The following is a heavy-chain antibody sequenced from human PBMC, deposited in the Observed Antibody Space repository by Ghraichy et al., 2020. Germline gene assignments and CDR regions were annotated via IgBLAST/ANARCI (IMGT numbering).Heavy chain of an antibody. V-gene: IGHV1-24*01. D-gene: IGHD1-20*01. J-gene: IGHJ3*02. CDR1: GYTLTELS. Sequence: ASVKVSCKVSGYTLTELSMHWVRQAPGKGLEWMGGFDPEDGETIYAQKFQGRVTMTEDTSTDTAYMELSSLRSEDTAVYYCATDRRDYNWNDVHAFDIWGQGTMVTVSS. CDR3: ATDRRDYNWNDVHAFDI. CDR2: FDPEDGET.